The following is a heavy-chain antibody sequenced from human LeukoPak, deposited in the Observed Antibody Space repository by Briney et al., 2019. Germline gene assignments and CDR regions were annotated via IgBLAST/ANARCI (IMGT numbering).Heavy chain of an antibody. J-gene: IGHJ1*01. CDR2: ISGSGGST. D-gene: IGHD4-17*01. V-gene: IGHV3-23*01. Sequence: GGSLRLSCAASGFTFSSYAMSWVRQAPGKGLEWVSAISGSGGSTYYADSVKGRFTISRDNSKNTLYLQMNSLRAEDTAVYYCAKDSAAYGDYVSEYFQHWGQGTLVTVSS. CDR3: AKDSAAYGDYVSEYFQH. CDR1: GFTFSSYA.